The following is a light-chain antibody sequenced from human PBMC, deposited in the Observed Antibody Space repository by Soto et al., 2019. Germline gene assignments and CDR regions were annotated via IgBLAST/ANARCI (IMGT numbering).Light chain of an antibody. CDR3: QQYNNWPWT. V-gene: IGKV3-15*01. J-gene: IGKJ1*01. Sequence: EIVMTQSPATLSVSPGERATLSCRASQSVSSNLAWYQQKPGQAPRLLIYGASTRATGIPARFSGSGSGTDFTLTLSSLQSEDVAVYDCQQYNNWPWTFGQGTKVEIK. CDR1: QSVSSN. CDR2: GAS.